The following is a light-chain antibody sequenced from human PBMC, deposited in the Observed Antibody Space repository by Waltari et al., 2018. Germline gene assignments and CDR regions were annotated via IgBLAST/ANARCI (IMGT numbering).Light chain of an antibody. CDR1: HIISHW. CDR3: QQYYDYPWT. Sequence: DIQMTQSPSTLSASVGARVNITCRASHIISHWLAWYQQKPGNAPKLLIYKASLLESGVPSRFSGSGSGTDLRLTISSLQPDDFATYYCQQYYDYPWTFGQGTKVE. V-gene: IGKV1-5*03. CDR2: KAS. J-gene: IGKJ1*01.